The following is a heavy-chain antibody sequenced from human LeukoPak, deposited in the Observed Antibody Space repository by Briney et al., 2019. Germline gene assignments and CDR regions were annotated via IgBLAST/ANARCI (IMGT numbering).Heavy chain of an antibody. CDR1: GYTFTSYY. V-gene: IGHV1-46*01. J-gene: IGHJ4*02. D-gene: IGHD2-2*01. CDR2: INDSDGTT. Sequence: ASVKVSCKASGYTFTSYYMHWVRQAPGQGLEWMGIINDSDGTTTYAQKFQGRVTMTRDTSTSTVYMELSSLRSEDTAVYYCARDPHCRGTSCPKAFDYWGQGTLVTVSS. CDR3: ARDPHCRGTSCPKAFDY.